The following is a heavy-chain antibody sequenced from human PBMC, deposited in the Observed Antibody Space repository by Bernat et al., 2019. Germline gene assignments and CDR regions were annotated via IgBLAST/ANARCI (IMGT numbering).Heavy chain of an antibody. CDR1: GFTFSSYA. V-gene: IGHV3-23*01. CDR3: AKDAHGEQQLVLQRSRLDY. J-gene: IGHJ4*02. Sequence: EVQLLESGGGLVQPGGSLRLSCAASGFTFSSYAMSWVRQAPGKGLEWVSAISGSGGRTSYADSVKGRFTISRDNSKNTLYLQMNSLRAEDTAVYYCAKDAHGEQQLVLQRSRLDYWGQGTLVTVSS. CDR2: ISGSGGRT. D-gene: IGHD6-13*01.